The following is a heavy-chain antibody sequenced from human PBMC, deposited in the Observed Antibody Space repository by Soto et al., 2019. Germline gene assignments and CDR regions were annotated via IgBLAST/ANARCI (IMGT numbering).Heavy chain of an antibody. J-gene: IGHJ4*02. V-gene: IGHV4-59*08. D-gene: IGHD5-12*01. CDR1: GGSSSSYY. Sequence: SQTLSLTCTVAGGSSSSYYWSWIRQPPGKGLEWIGYIYYSGSTNYNPSLKSRVTISVDTSKNQFSLKLSSVTAADTAVYYCARHKRLATFDYWGQGTLVTVSS. CDR3: ARHKRLATFDY. CDR2: IYYSGST.